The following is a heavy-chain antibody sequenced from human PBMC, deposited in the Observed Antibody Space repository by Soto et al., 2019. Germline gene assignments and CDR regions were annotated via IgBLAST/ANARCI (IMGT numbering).Heavy chain of an antibody. J-gene: IGHJ4*02. CDR3: ARVAPEYSSTPRRFDF. D-gene: IGHD6-13*01. CDR2: ISGSGGSI. V-gene: IGHV3-23*01. CDR1: GFTFGIYA. Sequence: WGSLRLSCAASGFTFGIYAISWFRHAPLKGLEWVSSISGSGGSIYYAHSVKGRFTISRDKTKNTLDLQMNSLRAEDTAVYHCARVAPEYSSTPRRFDFWGQGTLVTVSS.